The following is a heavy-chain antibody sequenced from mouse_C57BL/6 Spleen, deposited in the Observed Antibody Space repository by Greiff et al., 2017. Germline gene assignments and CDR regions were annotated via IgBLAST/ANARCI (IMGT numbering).Heavy chain of an antibody. V-gene: IGHV1-54*01. CDR3: AGGDYDVNYYAMDY. D-gene: IGHD2-4*01. Sequence: QVHVKQSGAELVRPGTSVKVSCKASGYAFTNYLIEWVKQRPGQGLEWIGVINPGSGGTNYNEKFKGKATLTADKSSSTAYMQLSSLTSEDSAVYFCAGGDYDVNYYAMDYWGQGTSVTVSS. CDR2: INPGSGGT. J-gene: IGHJ4*01. CDR1: GYAFTNYL.